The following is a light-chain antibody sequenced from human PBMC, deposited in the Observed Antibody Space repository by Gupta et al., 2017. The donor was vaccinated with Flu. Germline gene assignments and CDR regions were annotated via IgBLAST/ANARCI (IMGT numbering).Light chain of an antibody. Sequence: IGLTQSPGTLSLSPGERATLSCRATQSISTLAWFQQKPGQPPRLLIYGASSRATGIPDRFSGSGSGTDFTLTISRLEPEDFAVYYCQQDGSSPYSFGQGTKLEIK. V-gene: IGKV3-20*01. CDR1: QSIST. J-gene: IGKJ2*03. CDR2: GAS. CDR3: QQDGSSPYS.